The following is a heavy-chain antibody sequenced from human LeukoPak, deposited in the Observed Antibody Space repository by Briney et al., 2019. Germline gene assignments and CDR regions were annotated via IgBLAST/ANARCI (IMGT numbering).Heavy chain of an antibody. CDR2: ISGSTGDT. V-gene: IGHV1-18*01. Sequence: ASVKVSCKASGYSFVLYGISWVRQAPGEGPEWMGWISGSTGDTNYAQKFQGRVTMTADTSTSTAYMELRSLRSDDTAVYYCARTTVTTYYYYYYMDVWGKGTTVTISS. J-gene: IGHJ6*03. D-gene: IGHD4-11*01. CDR3: ARTTVTTYYYYYYMDV. CDR1: GYSFVLYG.